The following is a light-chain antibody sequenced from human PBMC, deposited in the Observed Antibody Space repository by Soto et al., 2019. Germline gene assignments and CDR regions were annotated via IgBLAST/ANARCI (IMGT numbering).Light chain of an antibody. CDR2: DAS. CDR3: QQHSNWQIT. V-gene: IGKV3-11*01. Sequence: EIVLTQSPVTLSLSPGERATLSCRASQSVSSYLVCYQQKPGQAPRLLIYDASNRATGIPARFSGSGSGTDFTLTISRLEPEDFAVYYCQQHSNWQITFGGGTKVEIK. CDR1: QSVSSY. J-gene: IGKJ4*01.